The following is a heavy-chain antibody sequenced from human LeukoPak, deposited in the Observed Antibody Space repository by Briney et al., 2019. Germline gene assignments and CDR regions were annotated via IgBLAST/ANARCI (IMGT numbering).Heavy chain of an antibody. V-gene: IGHV3-48*02. J-gene: IGHJ6*02. CDR1: GFTFSSYS. Sequence: PGGSLRLSCAASGFTFSSYSINWVRQAPGKGLEWVLYIGPSSSTIFYADSVKGRFTISRDDDENSLYLQMNSLRDEDTAVYYCARDFPTARLVIKRFMDVWGQGTTVTVSS. CDR3: ARDFPTARLVIKRFMDV. CDR2: IGPSSSTI. D-gene: IGHD3-9*01.